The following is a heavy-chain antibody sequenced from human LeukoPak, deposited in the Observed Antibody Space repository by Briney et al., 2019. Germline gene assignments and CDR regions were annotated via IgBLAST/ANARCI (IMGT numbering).Heavy chain of an antibody. CDR2: IYSKTDGGTT. CDR3: TTYSSGSFGY. Sequence: GGSLRLSCAVSGFTFNNAWMSWVRPAPGKGLEWVGRIYSKTDGGTTDYAAPVKGRFTISGDASKTTLYLQMNSLKTEDTAVYYCTTYSSGSFGYWGQGTLVTVSS. J-gene: IGHJ4*02. D-gene: IGHD3-22*01. CDR1: GFTFNNAW. V-gene: IGHV3-15*01.